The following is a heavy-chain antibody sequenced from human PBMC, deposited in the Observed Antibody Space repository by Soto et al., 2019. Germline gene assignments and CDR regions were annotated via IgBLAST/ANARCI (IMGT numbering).Heavy chain of an antibody. J-gene: IGHJ4*02. CDR3: APVNAGDSMHSSGYYY. V-gene: IGHV1-18*01. CDR2: ISAYNGNT. D-gene: IGHD3-22*01. CDR1: GYTFTNYG. Sequence: ALVKVSCKASGYTFTNYGITWVRKDTGKGREWMGWISAYNGNTKYAQRLQGRVTMTTDTSTSTAYMELRSLRSDDTAVYYCAPVNAGDSMHSSGYYYWGQGTQVNVSS.